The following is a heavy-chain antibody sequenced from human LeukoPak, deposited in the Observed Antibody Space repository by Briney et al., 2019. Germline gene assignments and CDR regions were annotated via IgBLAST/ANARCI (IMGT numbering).Heavy chain of an antibody. CDR2: IYYSGST. D-gene: IGHD6-13*01. CDR3: ARASFRAAAYFDY. Sequence: SETLSLTCTVSGGSISSSSYYWGWIRQPPGTGLEWIGSIYYSGSTYYNPSLKSRVTISVDTSKNQFSLKLSSVTAADTAVYYCARASFRAAAYFDYWGQGTLVTVSS. J-gene: IGHJ4*02. CDR1: GGSISSSSYY. V-gene: IGHV4-39*07.